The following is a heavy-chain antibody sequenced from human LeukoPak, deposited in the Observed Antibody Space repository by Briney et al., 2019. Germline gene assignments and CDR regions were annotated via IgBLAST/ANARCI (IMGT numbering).Heavy chain of an antibody. D-gene: IGHD3-22*01. CDR1: GYTFTGYY. CDR3: ARGGSSGYYLDAFDI. J-gene: IGHJ3*02. CDR2: IIPVFGTS. V-gene: IGHV1-69*13. Sequence: SVKVSCKASGYTFTGYYMHWVRQAPGQGLEWMGGIIPVFGTSNYAQKFQGRVTITADESTRTAYMELSSLRSEDTAVYYCARGGSSGYYLDAFDIWGQGTMDTVSS.